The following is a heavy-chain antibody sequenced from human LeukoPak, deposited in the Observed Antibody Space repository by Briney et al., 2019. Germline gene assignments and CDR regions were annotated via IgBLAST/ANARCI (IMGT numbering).Heavy chain of an antibody. CDR2: IIPILGIA. V-gene: IGHV1-69*04. J-gene: IGHJ4*02. CDR3: ARDRHYYDSSGYPLPGDY. CDR1: GGTFSSYA. D-gene: IGHD3-22*01. Sequence: SVKVSCNASGGTFSSYAISWVRQAPGQGLEWMGRIIPILGIANYAQKFQGRVTITADKSTSTAYMELSSLRSEDTAVYYCARDRHYYDSSGYPLPGDYWGQGTLVTVSS.